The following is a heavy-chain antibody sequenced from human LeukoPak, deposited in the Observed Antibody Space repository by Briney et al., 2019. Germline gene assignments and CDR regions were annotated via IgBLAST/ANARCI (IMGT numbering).Heavy chain of an antibody. CDR3: ARSIAGDGPTHNWFGP. J-gene: IGHJ5*02. V-gene: IGHV4-39*01. CDR2: IYYSGTT. CDR1: GGSTSSSNYY. Sequence: SETLSLTCTVSGGSTSSSNYYWGWIRQPPGKGLEWIGSIYYSGTTYYNPSLKSRVTIFVDTSKNQFSLKLTSVTAADVATYYCARSIAGDGPTHNWFGPWGQGALVTVSS. D-gene: IGHD6-13*01.